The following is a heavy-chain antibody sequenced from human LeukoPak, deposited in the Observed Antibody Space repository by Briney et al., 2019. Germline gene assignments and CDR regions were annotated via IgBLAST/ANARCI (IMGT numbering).Heavy chain of an antibody. CDR3: ARGRASYYFDC. V-gene: IGHV3-64*02. Sequence: GGSLRLSCAASGFTFSSYLMHWVRQAPGKGLEYVSAISSNGGSTFYADSVKGRFTISRDNSKNTLFLQMGSLRAGDMAVYYCARGRASYYFDCWGQGTLVTVSS. D-gene: IGHD5-24*01. CDR1: GFTFSSYL. CDR2: ISSNGGST. J-gene: IGHJ4*02.